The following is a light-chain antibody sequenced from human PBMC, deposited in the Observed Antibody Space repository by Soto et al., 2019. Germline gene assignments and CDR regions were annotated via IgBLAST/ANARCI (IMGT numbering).Light chain of an antibody. CDR3: QHYNSYSEA. CDR1: QSINTY. Sequence: DIQMTQSPSSLSASVGDRVIITCQTSQSINTYLNWYQQKPGKAPKLLIYKASSLESGFPSRFSGSVSWTEFTLTISSLQPDDFATYYCQHYNSYSEAFGQGTKVDIK. J-gene: IGKJ1*01. CDR2: KAS. V-gene: IGKV1-5*03.